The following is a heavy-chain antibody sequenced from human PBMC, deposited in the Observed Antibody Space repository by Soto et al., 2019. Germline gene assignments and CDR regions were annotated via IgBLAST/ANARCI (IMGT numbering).Heavy chain of an antibody. V-gene: IGHV3-30*18. Sequence: QVQLVESGGGVVQPGKSLRLSCAAAGFIFRSYGVHWVRQAPGKGLEWVAVISHDGSNAYYADAVNGRFTISRDNAKNTVYLQMNSLRAEDTAVYYCANSEYSRYKNIDVWGQGTTVTVSS. CDR1: GFIFRSYG. CDR2: ISHDGSNA. CDR3: ANSEYSRYKNIDV. J-gene: IGHJ6*02. D-gene: IGHD5-18*01.